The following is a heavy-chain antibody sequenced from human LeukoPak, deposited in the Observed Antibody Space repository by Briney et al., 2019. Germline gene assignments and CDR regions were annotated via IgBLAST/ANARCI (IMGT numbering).Heavy chain of an antibody. CDR2: IYHSGST. Sequence: SETLSLTCAVSVGSISSSNWWSCVRQPPGKGLEWIGEIYHSGSTNYNPSLKSRVTISVDKSKNQFSLKLSSVTAADTAVYYCASVPRRGYSYGPIDHWGQGTLVTVSS. CDR3: ASVPRRGYSYGPIDH. J-gene: IGHJ4*02. V-gene: IGHV4-4*02. D-gene: IGHD5-18*01. CDR1: VGSISSSNW.